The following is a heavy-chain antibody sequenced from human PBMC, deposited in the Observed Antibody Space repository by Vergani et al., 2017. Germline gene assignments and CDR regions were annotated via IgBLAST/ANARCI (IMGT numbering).Heavy chain of an antibody. CDR3: RSSGWLEGDWFDP. D-gene: IGHD6-19*01. Sequence: EVQLVESGGGLVKPGGSLRLSCAASGFTFSSYSMNWVRQAPGKGLEWVSSISSSSSYIYYADSVKGRFTISRDNSKNTLYLQMNSLRAEDTAVYYCRSSGWLEGDWFDPWGQGTLVTVSS. V-gene: IGHV3-21*01. J-gene: IGHJ5*02. CDR1: GFTFSSYS. CDR2: ISSSSSYI.